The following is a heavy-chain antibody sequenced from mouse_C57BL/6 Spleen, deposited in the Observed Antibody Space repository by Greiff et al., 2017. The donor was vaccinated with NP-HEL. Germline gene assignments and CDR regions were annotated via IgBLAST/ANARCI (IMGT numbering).Heavy chain of an antibody. D-gene: IGHD3-2*02. CDR1: GFTFSDYG. J-gene: IGHJ2*01. CDR2: ISSGSSTI. Sequence: DVHLVESGGGLVKPGGSLKLSCAASGFTFSDYGMHWVRQAPEKGLEWVAYISSGSSTIYYADTVKGRFTISRDNAKNTLFLQMTSLRSEDTAMYYCARDSSGYVDYWGQGTTLTVSS. CDR3: ARDSSGYVDY. V-gene: IGHV5-17*01.